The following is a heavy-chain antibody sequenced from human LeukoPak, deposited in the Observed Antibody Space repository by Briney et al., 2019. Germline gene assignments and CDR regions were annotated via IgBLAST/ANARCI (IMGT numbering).Heavy chain of an antibody. Sequence: GPSLTPSCAPAALTFSSYAMGCVSHDPGKGLEWVTAISGSGGSTYYAASVKGRFTISRDNSKKTLYLQMNSLRAEDTAVYYCAKDDYDSCYDIYYGMDVWGQGTTVTVSS. CDR3: AKDDYDSCYDIYYGMDV. D-gene: IGHD5-12*01. CDR2: ISGSGGST. CDR1: ALTFSSYA. J-gene: IGHJ6*02. V-gene: IGHV3-23*01.